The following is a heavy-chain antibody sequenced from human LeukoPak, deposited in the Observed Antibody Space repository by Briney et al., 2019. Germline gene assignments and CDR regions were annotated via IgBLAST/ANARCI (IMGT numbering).Heavy chain of an antibody. V-gene: IGHV3-43*02. CDR3: ARQNTAFDAFDI. J-gene: IGHJ3*02. CDR2: ISGDGGST. CDR1: GFTFDDYA. Sequence: PGGSLRLSCAVSGFTFDDYAMHWVRQAPGKGLEWVSLISGDGGSTYYADSVKGRFTISRDNAKNTLFLQMNSLRAEDTAVYYCARQNTAFDAFDIWVQGTTVTVS. D-gene: IGHD2-2*02.